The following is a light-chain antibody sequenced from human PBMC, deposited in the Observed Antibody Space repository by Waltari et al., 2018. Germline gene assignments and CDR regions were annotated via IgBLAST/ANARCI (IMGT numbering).Light chain of an antibody. Sequence: ELVLTQSPATLSLSPGEGATPSCRVSQSVGRSLAWIQQKPGQAPRLVIYDASFRATGIPARFSGSGSGTDFTLTISSLEAEDFAIYYCQQRSVWPPTFGRGTKLEIK. CDR3: QQRSVWPPT. CDR2: DAS. V-gene: IGKV3-11*01. J-gene: IGKJ2*01. CDR1: QSVGRS.